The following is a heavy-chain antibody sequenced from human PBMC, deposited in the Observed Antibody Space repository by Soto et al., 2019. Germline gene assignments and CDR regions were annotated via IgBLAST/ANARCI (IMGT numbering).Heavy chain of an antibody. CDR1: GGSISSGGYY. J-gene: IGHJ6*02. D-gene: IGHD3-10*02. V-gene: IGHV4-31*03. CDR3: AVMVGGNTTTYGMDG. CDR2: IYYSVST. Sequence: SETLSLTCTVSGGSISSGGYYCSWIRQHPGKGLEWIGYIYYSVSTYYNPSLKSRVTISVDTSKNQFSLKLSSVTAADTAVYYCAVMVGGNTTTYGMDGWGQGNTVTVSS.